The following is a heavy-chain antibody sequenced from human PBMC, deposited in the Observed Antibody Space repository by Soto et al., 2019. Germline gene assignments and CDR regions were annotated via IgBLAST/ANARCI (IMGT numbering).Heavy chain of an antibody. J-gene: IGHJ4*02. V-gene: IGHV3-23*01. CDR2: ISASGSRS. Sequence: GGSLRLSCAASGFALSIFAMGLVRQSSGKGLEWVSDISASGSRSTYADFVRGRFTVSRDNSNNNLFLQMNSLTVEHTAVYYCAKSSLVMNDSSFDSWGQGAMVTVSS. CDR3: AKSSLVMNDSSFDS. D-gene: IGHD5-18*01. CDR1: GFALSIFA.